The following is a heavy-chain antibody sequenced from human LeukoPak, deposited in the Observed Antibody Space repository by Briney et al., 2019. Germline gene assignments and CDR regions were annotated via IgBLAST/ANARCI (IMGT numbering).Heavy chain of an antibody. D-gene: IGHD3-10*01. CDR3: ARDRLMVTGGSGY. CDR2: ISAYNGNT. Sequence: GASVKVSCKASGYTFTGYYMHWVRQAPGQGLEWMGWISAYNGNTNYAQKFQGRVTMTTDTSTSTACMELRSLRSDDTAVYYCARDRLMVTGGSGYWGQGILVTVPS. J-gene: IGHJ4*02. V-gene: IGHV1-18*04. CDR1: GYTFTGYY.